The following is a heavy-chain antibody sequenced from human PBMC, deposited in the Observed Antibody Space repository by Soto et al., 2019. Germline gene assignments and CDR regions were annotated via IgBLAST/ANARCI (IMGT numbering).Heavy chain of an antibody. CDR3: ASGDGYCSGGSCARHYMDV. CDR1: GYTFTSYG. V-gene: IGHV1-18*01. J-gene: IGHJ6*03. CDR2: ISAYNGNT. D-gene: IGHD2-15*01. Sequence: ASVKVSCKASGYTFTSYGISWVRQAPGQGLERMGWISAYNGNTNYAQKLQGRVTMTTDTSTSTAYMELRSLRSDDTAVYYCASGDGYCSGGSCARHYMDVWGKGTTVTVSS.